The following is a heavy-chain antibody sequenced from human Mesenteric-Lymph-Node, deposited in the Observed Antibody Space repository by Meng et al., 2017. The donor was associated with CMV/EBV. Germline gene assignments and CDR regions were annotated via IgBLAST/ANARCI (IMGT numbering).Heavy chain of an antibody. CDR1: GFTFSSYA. CDR3: AKVWGGYCSRTTCYSPYYYYGMDV. J-gene: IGHJ6*02. CDR2: ISGSGDST. V-gene: IGHV3-23*01. Sequence: GESLKISCAASGFTFSSYAMSWVRQAPGKGLEWVSGISGSGDSTYYADSVKGRFPISRDNSKNMLYLQMNSLRAEDTAVYYCAKVWGGYCSRTTCYSPYYYYGMDVWGQGTTVTVSS. D-gene: IGHD2-2*02.